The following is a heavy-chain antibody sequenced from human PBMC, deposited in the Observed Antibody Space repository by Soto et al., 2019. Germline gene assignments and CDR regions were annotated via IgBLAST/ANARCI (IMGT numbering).Heavy chain of an antibody. Sequence: PGGSLRLSCAASGFTFSSYGMHWVRQAPGKGLEWVAVISYDGSNKYYADSVKGRFTISRDNSKNTLYLQMNSLRAEDTAVYYCANAFIAAASFDYWGQGTLVTVSS. J-gene: IGHJ4*02. CDR3: ANAFIAAASFDY. CDR1: GFTFSSYG. CDR2: ISYDGSNK. D-gene: IGHD6-13*01. V-gene: IGHV3-30*18.